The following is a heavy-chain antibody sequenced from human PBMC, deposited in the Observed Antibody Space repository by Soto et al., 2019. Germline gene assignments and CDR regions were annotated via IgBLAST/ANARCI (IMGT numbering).Heavy chain of an antibody. CDR3: ARDSGIVAAARFSFDP. J-gene: IGHJ5*02. Sequence: EVQLVESGGGLVQPGRSLRLSCAASGFTFNDFAMHWVRQAPGKGLEWVASIDWNGANIAYAASVEGRFTISRDNVKNSLFLQMNSLRAEDTAFYFCARDSGIVAAARFSFDPRGQGTLVTVSS. CDR1: GFTFNDFA. CDR2: IDWNGANI. D-gene: IGHD1-26*01. V-gene: IGHV3-9*01.